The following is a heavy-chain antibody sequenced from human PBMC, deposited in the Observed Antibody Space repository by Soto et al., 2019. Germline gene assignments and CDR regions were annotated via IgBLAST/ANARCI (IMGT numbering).Heavy chain of an antibody. CDR3: AKALRGGCDY. J-gene: IGHJ4*02. CDR1: GFPFSDYA. Sequence: QVQLVESGGGVVQHGRSLRLSCAASGFPFSDYAMHWVRQAPGKGLEWVAVISFDGSNTYYADSVKGRFTVSRDNSKHTLSLQMNSLRSDDTALYYCAKALRGGCDYWGQGALVTVSS. CDR2: ISFDGSNT. V-gene: IGHV3-30*18. D-gene: IGHD3-10*01.